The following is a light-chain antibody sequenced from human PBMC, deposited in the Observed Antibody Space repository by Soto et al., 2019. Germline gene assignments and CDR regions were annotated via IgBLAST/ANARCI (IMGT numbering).Light chain of an antibody. Sequence: QSALTQPASVSGSPGQSITISCTGTGSDVGSYHYVSWFQQHPGKAPKLIIFEVSDRPSGVSTRFSGSKSGDTASLTISGLQADDEADYYCSSYTSGRDVYVFGGGTKVTV. CDR3: SSYTSGRDVYV. CDR2: EVS. J-gene: IGLJ1*01. V-gene: IGLV2-14*01. CDR1: GSDVGSYHY.